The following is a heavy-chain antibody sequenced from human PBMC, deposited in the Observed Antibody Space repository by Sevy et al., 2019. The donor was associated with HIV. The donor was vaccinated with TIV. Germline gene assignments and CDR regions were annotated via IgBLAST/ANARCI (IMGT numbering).Heavy chain of an antibody. CDR3: ARHEVVVPAAIQKGHYYYGMDV. V-gene: IGHV1-69*13. CDR2: IIPIFGTA. CDR1: GGTFSSYA. Sequence: ASVKVSCKASGGTFSSYAISWVRQAPGQGLEWMGGIIPIFGTANYAQKFQGRVRITADESTSTAYMELSSLRSEDTAVYYCARHEVVVPAAIQKGHYYYGMDVWGQGTTVTVSS. J-gene: IGHJ6*02. D-gene: IGHD2-2*02.